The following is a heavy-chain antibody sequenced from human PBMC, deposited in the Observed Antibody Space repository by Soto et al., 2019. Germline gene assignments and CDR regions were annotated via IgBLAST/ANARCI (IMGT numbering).Heavy chain of an antibody. J-gene: IGHJ4*02. Sequence: SETLSLTCTVSGGSISSEGYYWSWFRQLPGKGLEWIGDIYYSGTTYHNPSLRSRLTISGDASKNQFSLKLSSVTAADTALYYCARGRGYSYGPYYFDYWGQGTLVTVSS. CDR3: ARGRGYSYGPYYFDY. V-gene: IGHV4-31*03. CDR1: GGSISSEGYY. CDR2: IYYSGTT. D-gene: IGHD5-18*01.